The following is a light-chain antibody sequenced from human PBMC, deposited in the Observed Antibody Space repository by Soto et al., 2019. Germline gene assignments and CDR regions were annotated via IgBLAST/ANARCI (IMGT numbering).Light chain of an antibody. Sequence: DIPMTQSPSTLSASVGDRVTITCRASQSISSWLAWYQQKPGKAPKLLIYDASSLESGVPSWFSGSGSGTEFTLTISSLQPDDFATYYCQQYNSYPWTFGQGTKVEIK. J-gene: IGKJ1*01. CDR3: QQYNSYPWT. V-gene: IGKV1-5*01. CDR2: DAS. CDR1: QSISSW.